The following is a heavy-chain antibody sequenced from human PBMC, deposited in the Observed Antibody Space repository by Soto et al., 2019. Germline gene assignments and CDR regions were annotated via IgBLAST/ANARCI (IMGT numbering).Heavy chain of an antibody. CDR2: IDPSDSYT. CDR3: ARQDTTGSDYYYGMDV. D-gene: IGHD3-10*01. V-gene: IGHV5-10-1*01. Sequence: GESLKISCKGSGYSFTSYWISWVRQMPGKGLEWMGRIDPSDSYTNYSPSFQGHVTISADKSISTAYLQWSSLKASDTAMYYCARQDTTGSDYYYGMDVSGQGTTVTVSS. J-gene: IGHJ6*02. CDR1: GYSFTSYW.